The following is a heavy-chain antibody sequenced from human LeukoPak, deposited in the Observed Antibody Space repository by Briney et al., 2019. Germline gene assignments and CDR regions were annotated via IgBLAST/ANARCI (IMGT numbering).Heavy chain of an antibody. Sequence: PGGSLRLSCAASGFTFSSYWMSWVRQAPGKGLEWVANIKQDGSEKYYVDSVKGRFTIPRHNAKNSLYLQMNSLRAEDTAVYDCASLSSRIEGSPDYWGQGTLVTVSS. CDR1: GFTFSSYW. J-gene: IGHJ4*02. D-gene: IGHD1-26*01. V-gene: IGHV3-7*01. CDR3: ASLSSRIEGSPDY. CDR2: IKQDGSEK.